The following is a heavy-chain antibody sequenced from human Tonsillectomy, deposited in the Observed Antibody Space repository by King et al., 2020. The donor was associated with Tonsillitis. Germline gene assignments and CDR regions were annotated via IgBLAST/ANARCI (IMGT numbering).Heavy chain of an antibody. CDR3: ATYPLGWGFYYFED. CDR1: GFTFSNYA. V-gene: IGHV3-23*04. Sequence: VQLVESGGGLVQPGGSLRLSCVASGFTFSNYAIGWVRQAPGKGLEWVSAIRSSGAYTFYADSVKGRFTISRDNSKNTVYLQMNSLRAEDTAVYYCATYPLGWGFYYFEDWGQGTLVTVSS. CDR2: IRSSGAYT. J-gene: IGHJ4*02. D-gene: IGHD4-23*01.